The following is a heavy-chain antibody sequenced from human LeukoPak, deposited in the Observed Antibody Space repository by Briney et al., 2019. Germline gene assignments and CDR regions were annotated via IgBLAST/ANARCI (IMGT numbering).Heavy chain of an antibody. CDR1: GDSVSSNTAS. Sequence: SQTLSLTCAISGDSVSSNTASWNWIRQSPSRGLEWLGRTYYRSKWNYDYAVSVKSRITINPDTSKSQFSLQLNSVTPDDTAVYYCTRDFDYWGQGTLVTVSS. CDR3: TRDFDY. CDR2: TYYRSKWNY. J-gene: IGHJ4*02. V-gene: IGHV6-1*01.